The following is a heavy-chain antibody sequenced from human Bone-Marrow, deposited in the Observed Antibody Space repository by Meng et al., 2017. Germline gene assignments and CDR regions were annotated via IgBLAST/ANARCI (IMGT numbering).Heavy chain of an antibody. V-gene: IGHV4-34*01. Sequence: QVQLQQWGAGLLKPSETLSLTCAVYGGSFSGYYWSWVRQPPGKGLEWIGEINHSGSTNYNPSLKSRVTISVDTSKNQFSLKLSSVTAADTAVYYCARLFSRLLWFGESENYFDYWGQGTLVTVSS. J-gene: IGHJ4*02. D-gene: IGHD3-10*01. CDR3: ARLFSRLLWFGESENYFDY. CDR1: GGSFSGYY. CDR2: INHSGST.